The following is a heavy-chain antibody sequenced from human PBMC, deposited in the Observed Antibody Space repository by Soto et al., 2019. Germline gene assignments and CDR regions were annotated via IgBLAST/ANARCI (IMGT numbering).Heavy chain of an antibody. V-gene: IGHV3-23*01. J-gene: IGHJ4*02. Sequence: GGSLRLSCAASGFTFSSYAMSWVRQAPGKGLEWVSAISGSGVSTYYTDSVKGRFTISRDNSKNTLYLQMNSLRAEDTAVYYCAIPATVTRPVDYWGQGTLVTVSS. CDR1: GFTFSSYA. CDR2: ISGSGVST. CDR3: AIPATVTRPVDY. D-gene: IGHD5-12*01.